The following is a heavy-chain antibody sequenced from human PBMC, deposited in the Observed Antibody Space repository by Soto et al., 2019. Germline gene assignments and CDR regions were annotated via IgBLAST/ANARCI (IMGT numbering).Heavy chain of an antibody. CDR2: ISSSSSTI. CDR1: GFTFSSYS. V-gene: IGHV3-48*01. D-gene: IGHD6-13*01. Sequence: PGGSLRLSCAASGFTFSSYSMNWVRQAPGKGLEWVSYISSSSSTIYYADSVKGRFTISRDNAKNSLYLQMNSLRAEDTAVYYCARGLEGYSSSWLQYFQHWGQGTLVTVSS. CDR3: ARGLEGYSSSWLQYFQH. J-gene: IGHJ1*01.